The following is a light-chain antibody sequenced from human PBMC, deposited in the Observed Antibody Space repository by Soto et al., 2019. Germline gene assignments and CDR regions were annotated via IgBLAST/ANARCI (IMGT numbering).Light chain of an antibody. CDR1: QSITKY. V-gene: IGKV1-39*01. J-gene: IGKJ1*01. CDR3: QHTYSSPRT. Sequence: DIQMTQSPSSLSASVGDRVTISVRASQSITKYLNCYRQKPGKAPELLIYGAATLQSGVPSRFSGSGSGTEFTLTISSLQPEDFATYYCQHTYSSPRTFGQGTKVDIK. CDR2: GAA.